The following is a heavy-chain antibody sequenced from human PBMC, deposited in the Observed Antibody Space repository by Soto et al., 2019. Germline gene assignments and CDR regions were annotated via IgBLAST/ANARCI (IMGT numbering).Heavy chain of an antibody. CDR3: TTVFPVAGIGWSWFDP. V-gene: IGHV3-15*01. Sequence: EVQLVESGGGLVKPGGSLRLSCAASGFTFSNAWMSWVRQAPGKGLEWVGRIKSKTDGGTTDYAAPVKGRFTISRDDSKTTVYLQMNSLKTEDTAVYYCTTVFPVAGIGWSWFDPWGQGTLVTVSS. D-gene: IGHD6-19*01. CDR2: IKSKTDGGTT. CDR1: GFTFSNAW. J-gene: IGHJ5*02.